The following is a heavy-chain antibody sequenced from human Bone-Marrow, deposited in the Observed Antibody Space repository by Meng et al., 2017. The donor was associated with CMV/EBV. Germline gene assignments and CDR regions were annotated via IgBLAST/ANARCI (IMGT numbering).Heavy chain of an antibody. Sequence: GSLRLSCAASGFTFSSYWMSWIRQPPGKGLEWIGEINHSGSTNYNPSHKSRVTISVDTSKNQFSLKLSSVTAADTAVYYCARTEIQLWLRYFDLWGRGTLVTVSS. J-gene: IGHJ2*01. CDR1: GFTFSSYW. D-gene: IGHD5-18*01. CDR2: INHSGST. CDR3: ARTEIQLWLRYFDL. V-gene: IGHV4-34*01.